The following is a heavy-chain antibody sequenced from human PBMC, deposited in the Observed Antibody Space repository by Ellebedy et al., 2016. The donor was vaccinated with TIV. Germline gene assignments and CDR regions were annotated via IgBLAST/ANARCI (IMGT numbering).Heavy chain of an antibody. Sequence: MPSETLSLTCSVSGDSIGSSYWNWIRQAPGKGLEWIGHIHYTGRTSYNTSLKSRVTISVDTATNQFFLNMTSVTAADTAVFYCARIGLSGGYWSFFDFWGQGTLVTVSS. CDR2: IHYTGRT. CDR1: GDSIGSSY. J-gene: IGHJ4*02. D-gene: IGHD3-22*01. V-gene: IGHV4-59*01. CDR3: ARIGLSGGYWSFFDF.